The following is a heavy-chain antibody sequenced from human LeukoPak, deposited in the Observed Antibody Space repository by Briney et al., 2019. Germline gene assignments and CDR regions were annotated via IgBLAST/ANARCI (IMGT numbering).Heavy chain of an antibody. D-gene: IGHD3-10*01. Sequence: PGGSLRLSCAASGFTFSSYGMHWLRQAPGKGLEWVAFIRYDGSNKYYADSVKGRFTISRDNSKNTLYLQMNSLRAEDTAVYYCANLGVRGVTYGWSDYGGQGTLVTVYS. V-gene: IGHV3-30*02. CDR3: ANLGVRGVTYGWSDY. CDR2: IRYDGSNK. J-gene: IGHJ4*02. CDR1: GFTFSSYG.